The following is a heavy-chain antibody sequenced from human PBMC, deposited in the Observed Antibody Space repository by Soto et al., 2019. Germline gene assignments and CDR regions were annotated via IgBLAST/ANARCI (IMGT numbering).Heavy chain of an antibody. J-gene: IGHJ4*02. D-gene: IGHD2-2*01. Sequence: GVLRLSCSASGFTFSTYAMHWVRQAPGKGLEYVSAISGNGGSTYYADSVKGRFTISRDNSKNTLYLQMSSLRAEDTAVYYCAKKAHCSSSSCYVDYWGQGTLVTVSS. V-gene: IGHV3-64D*08. CDR2: ISGNGGST. CDR1: GFTFSTYA. CDR3: AKKAHCSSSSCYVDY.